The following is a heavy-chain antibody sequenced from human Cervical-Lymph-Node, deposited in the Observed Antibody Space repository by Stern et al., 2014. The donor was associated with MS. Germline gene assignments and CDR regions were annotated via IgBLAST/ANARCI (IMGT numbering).Heavy chain of an antibody. J-gene: IGHJ4*02. CDR1: GFRFDLYA. Sequence: VQLVQSGGDLVQPGRSLRLSCAASGFRFDLYAMHWVRQAPGQGLEWVAGISWNSVSIGYAGSVKGRFTISRDNVKNFLYLQMDSLRPEDTALYYCAKEIRRADSSPDYWGQGALVTVSS. D-gene: IGHD6-19*01. CDR3: AKEIRRADSSPDY. V-gene: IGHV3-9*01. CDR2: ISWNSVSI.